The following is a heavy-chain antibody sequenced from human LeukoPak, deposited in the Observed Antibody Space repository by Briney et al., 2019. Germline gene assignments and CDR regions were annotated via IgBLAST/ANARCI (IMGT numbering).Heavy chain of an antibody. CDR2: TYYRSKWYN. J-gene: IGHJ4*02. D-gene: IGHD6-13*01. Sequence: SQTLSLTCAISGDSVSSNSAAWNWIRQCPSRGLEWQGRTYYRSKWYNDYAVSVKSRITINPDTSKNQFSLQLNSVTPEDTAVYYCARALGGIAAAGNLFDYWGQGTLVTVSS. CDR1: GDSVSSNSAA. V-gene: IGHV6-1*01. CDR3: ARALGGIAAAGNLFDY.